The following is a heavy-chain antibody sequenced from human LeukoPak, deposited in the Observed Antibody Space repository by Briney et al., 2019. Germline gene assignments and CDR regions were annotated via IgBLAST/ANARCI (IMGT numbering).Heavy chain of an antibody. CDR3: ARDSSSGWQRSWFDP. CDR1: GFTFSSYS. J-gene: IGHJ5*02. D-gene: IGHD6-19*01. Sequence: GGSLRLSCAASGFTFSSYSMNWVRQAPGKGLEWVSYISSSSSTIYYADSVKGRFTISRDNAKNSLYLQMNSLRAEDTAVYYCARDSSSGWQRSWFDPWGQGTLVTVSS. V-gene: IGHV3-48*04. CDR2: ISSSSSTI.